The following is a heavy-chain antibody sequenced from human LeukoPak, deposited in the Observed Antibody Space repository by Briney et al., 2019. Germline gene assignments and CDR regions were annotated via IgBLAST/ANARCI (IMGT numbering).Heavy chain of an antibody. D-gene: IGHD3-10*01. V-gene: IGHV4-31*03. Sequence: SQTLSLTCTVSGGSISSGGYYWSWIRQHPGKGLEWIGYIYYSGSTYYNPSLKSRVTISVDTSKNQFSLKLSSVTAADTAVYYCARGFYYYGSGARLSWGQGTLVTVSS. CDR3: ARGFYYYGSGARLS. CDR2: IYYSGST. CDR1: GGSISSGGYY. J-gene: IGHJ5*02.